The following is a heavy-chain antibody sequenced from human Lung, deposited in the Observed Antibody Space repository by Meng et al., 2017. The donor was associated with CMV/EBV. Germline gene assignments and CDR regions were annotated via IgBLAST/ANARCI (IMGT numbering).Heavy chain of an antibody. Sequence: SHSGYRSYWALIRQPPGQAPEYLVCFYYSGTITYNPSLRSRVTISADTSSNQVSLNLTSVAAADTAMYYCARDRGDYAGNSGIFDYWGPGILVTVSS. V-gene: IGHV4-61*01. CDR2: FYYSGTI. J-gene: IGHJ4*02. CDR1: SHSGYRSY. D-gene: IGHD4-23*01. CDR3: ARDRGDYAGNSGIFDY.